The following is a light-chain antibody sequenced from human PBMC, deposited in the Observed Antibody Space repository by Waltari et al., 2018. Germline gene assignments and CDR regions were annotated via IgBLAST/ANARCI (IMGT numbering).Light chain of an antibody. Sequence: QSALTQPASVSGSLGQSITFSCTGSRSDVCVYKLVSWYQQHPGKAPKLKISEDTKRPSGVSNRFSGSKSGNTASLTISGLQAEDEADYHCCSYAGDSTWVFGGGTVLTVL. CDR3: CSYAGDSTWV. CDR2: EDT. V-gene: IGLV2-23*01. CDR1: RSDVCVYKL. J-gene: IGLJ3*02.